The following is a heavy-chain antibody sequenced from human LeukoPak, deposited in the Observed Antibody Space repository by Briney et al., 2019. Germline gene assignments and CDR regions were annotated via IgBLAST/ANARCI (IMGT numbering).Heavy chain of an antibody. CDR2: INPNNGGT. Sequence: ASVKVSCKASGYTFTGYYMHWVRQAPGQGLEWMGWINPNNGGTSYAQKFQGRVTMTRDTSISTAYMELSRLRSDDTAVYYCARGPYPYWYFDLWGRGTLVTVSS. J-gene: IGHJ2*01. CDR1: GYTFTGYY. D-gene: IGHD2-2*01. CDR3: ARGPYPYWYFDL. V-gene: IGHV1-2*02.